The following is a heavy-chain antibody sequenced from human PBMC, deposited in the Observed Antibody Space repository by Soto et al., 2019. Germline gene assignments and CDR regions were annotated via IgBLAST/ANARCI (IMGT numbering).Heavy chain of an antibody. V-gene: IGHV3-33*01. CDR2: IWYDGSNK. Sequence: QVQLVESGGGVVQPGRSLRLSCAASGFTFSSYGMHWVRQAPGKGLEWVAVIWYDGSNKYYADSVKGRFTISRDNSKNTMYLQMIGLCAEDTSVYYCARYLTYGSGRYRPYYYYYCMDVWGHGTTVTVSS. J-gene: IGHJ6*02. CDR3: ARYLTYGSGRYRPYYYYYCMDV. CDR1: GFTFSSYG. D-gene: IGHD3-10*01.